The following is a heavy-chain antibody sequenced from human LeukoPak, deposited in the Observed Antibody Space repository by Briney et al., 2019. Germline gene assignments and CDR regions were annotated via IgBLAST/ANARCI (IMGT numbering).Heavy chain of an antibody. CDR3: ARYYYDSSGYLY. D-gene: IGHD3-22*01. Sequence: SETLSLTCTVSGGSISSYYWGWIRQPPGKGLEWIGSIYYNGSTYYNPSLKSRVTISVDTSKNQFSLKLSSVTAADTAVYYCARYYYDSSGYLYWGQGTLVTVSS. CDR1: GGSISSYY. J-gene: IGHJ4*02. CDR2: IYYNGST. V-gene: IGHV4-39*07.